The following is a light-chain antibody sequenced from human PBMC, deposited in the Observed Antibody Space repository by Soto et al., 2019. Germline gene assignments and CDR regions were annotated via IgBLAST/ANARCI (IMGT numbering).Light chain of an antibody. Sequence: EIVLTQSPGTLSLSPGERATLSCRASQSVSSSYLAWYQQKPGQAPRLLIYGASSRATGIPDRFSGTGSGTDFILTIGRLEPEDFAVYYCQQYGSSPWTFGQGTKVQIK. CDR1: QSVSSSY. J-gene: IGKJ1*01. CDR3: QQYGSSPWT. CDR2: GAS. V-gene: IGKV3-20*01.